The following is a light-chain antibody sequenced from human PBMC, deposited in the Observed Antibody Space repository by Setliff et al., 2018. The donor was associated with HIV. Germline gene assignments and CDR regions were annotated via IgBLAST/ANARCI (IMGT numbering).Light chain of an antibody. J-gene: IGLJ1*01. Sequence: QSALTQPASVSGSPGQSITIPCTGTSSDVGRYNLVSWYQQHPGKAPKLMIYQATKRPSGVSNRFSGSKSGNTASLTISGLQAEDEADYYCCSNTGSNTYVFGTGTKGTVL. CDR3: CSNTGSNTYV. V-gene: IGLV2-23*01. CDR1: SSDVGRYNL. CDR2: QAT.